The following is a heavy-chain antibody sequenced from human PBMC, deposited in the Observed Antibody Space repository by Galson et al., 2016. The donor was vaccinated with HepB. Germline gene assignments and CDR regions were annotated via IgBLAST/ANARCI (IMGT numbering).Heavy chain of an antibody. V-gene: IGHV3-13*04. CDR1: GFTFRSYD. CDR2: IGSAGDT. Sequence: SLRLSCAVSGFTFRSYDMHWVRQVTGKGLEWVAAIGSAGDTYYRGSVKGRFAISRDNSKNTLYLQMNSLRYEDTAVYYRAKAATPVFYYHGMDVWGQGTTVTVSS. CDR3: AKAATPVFYYHGMDV. J-gene: IGHJ6*02.